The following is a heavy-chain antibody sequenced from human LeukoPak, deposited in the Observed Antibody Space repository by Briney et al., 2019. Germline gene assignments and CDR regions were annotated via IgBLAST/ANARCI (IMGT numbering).Heavy chain of an antibody. CDR3: ARFPRLWFGELLRNYYYGMDV. D-gene: IGHD3-10*01. Sequence: AGGSLRLSCAVSGFTFSSYGMHWVRQAPGKGLEWVAVISYDGSNKYYADSVKCRFTISRDNSNNTLYLQMNSLRAEDTAVYYCARFPRLWFGELLRNYYYGMDVWGQGTTVTVSS. CDR2: ISYDGSNK. CDR1: GFTFSSYG. J-gene: IGHJ6*02. V-gene: IGHV3-30*03.